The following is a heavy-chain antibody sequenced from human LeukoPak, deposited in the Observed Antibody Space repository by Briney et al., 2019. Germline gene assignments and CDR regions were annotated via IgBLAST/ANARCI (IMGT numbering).Heavy chain of an antibody. CDR1: GGSISSYY. Sequence: PSETLSLTCTVSGGSISSYYWSWIRQPAGKGLEWIGRIYTSGSTNYNPSLKSRVTISVDTSKNQFSLKLSSVTAADTAVYYCAREARLIHYYYDSSGYLDYWGQGTLVTVSS. J-gene: IGHJ4*02. D-gene: IGHD3-22*01. CDR3: AREARLIHYYYDSSGYLDY. V-gene: IGHV4-4*07. CDR2: IYTSGST.